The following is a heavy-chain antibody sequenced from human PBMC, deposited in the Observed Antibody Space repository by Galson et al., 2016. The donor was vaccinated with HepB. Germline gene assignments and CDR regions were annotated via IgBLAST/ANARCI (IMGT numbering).Heavy chain of an antibody. V-gene: IGHV4-39*01. CDR2: IDYSGST. CDR3: ARHVGSPLLHFYFYF. CDR1: NDSISSNTYC. Sequence: ETLSLTCTVSNDSISSNTYCWAWIRQSPGKGLEWVASIDYSGSTYFNPSLRSRVTISVDTSKNHFSLNLNSVLATATALYFFARHVGSPLLHFYFYFWGPGSLVTVSS. J-gene: IGHJ4*02. D-gene: IGHD1-26*01.